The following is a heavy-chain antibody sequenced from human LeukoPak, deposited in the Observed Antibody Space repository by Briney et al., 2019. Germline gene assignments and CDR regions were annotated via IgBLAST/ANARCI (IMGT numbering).Heavy chain of an antibody. CDR3: ATGGGLGNPDYYYYYMDV. D-gene: IGHD7-27*01. Sequence: GASVKVSCKASGYTFTSYAMNWVRQAPGQGLEWMGWINTNTGNPTYAQGFTGRFVFSLDTSVSTAYLQISSLKAEDTAVYYCATGGGLGNPDYYYYYMDVWGKGTTVTISS. J-gene: IGHJ6*03. CDR2: INTNTGNP. CDR1: GYTFTSYA. V-gene: IGHV7-4-1*02.